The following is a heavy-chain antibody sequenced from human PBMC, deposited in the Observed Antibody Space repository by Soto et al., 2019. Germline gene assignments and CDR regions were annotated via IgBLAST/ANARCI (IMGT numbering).Heavy chain of an antibody. J-gene: IGHJ4*02. CDR1: VFTLSGHG. Sequence: QVQLVASGGGVVQPGRSLSLSCADSVFTLSGHGLHWVRHAPGKGLEWVAVVTHDGTERHYPDSVKGRFTITRDISKNTFYLQMNSLRVEDTDMYSYAREKNSGYYRTVDYWGQGTLVTVSS. CDR3: AREKNSGYYRTVDY. V-gene: IGHV3-30*03. D-gene: IGHD3-10*01. CDR2: VTHDGTER.